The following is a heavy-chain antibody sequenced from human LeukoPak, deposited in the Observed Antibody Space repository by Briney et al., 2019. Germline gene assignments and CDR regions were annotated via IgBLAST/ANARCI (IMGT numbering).Heavy chain of an antibody. CDR3: ASPGTRSSSARIFYF. Sequence: SETLSLTCTVSGGSISSSSYHWGWIRQPPRKGLEWIGTIDYSGDTYFNPSLKSRVTISVDTSKNQFSLNLNSVIAADTAVYYCASPGTRSSSARIFYFWGRGTIVTVSS. D-gene: IGHD6-13*01. CDR2: IDYSGDT. CDR1: GGSISSSSYH. J-gene: IGHJ4*02. V-gene: IGHV4-39*01.